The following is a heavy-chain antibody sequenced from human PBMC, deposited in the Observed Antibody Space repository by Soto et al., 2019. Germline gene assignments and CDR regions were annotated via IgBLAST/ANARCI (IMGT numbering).Heavy chain of an antibody. V-gene: IGHV4-59*08. CDR1: GGSISRYY. CDR2: IYYTGTT. D-gene: IGHD3-22*01. CDR3: ARLGGFYQSLDS. J-gene: IGHJ5*01. Sequence: PSETLSLTCTVSGGSISRYYWSWIRQPPGKGLEWIGYIYYTGTTTYNPSIKSRVTISVDSSKNQFSLNLTSVSAADTAVYYCARLGGFYQSLDSWGQGTLVTVS.